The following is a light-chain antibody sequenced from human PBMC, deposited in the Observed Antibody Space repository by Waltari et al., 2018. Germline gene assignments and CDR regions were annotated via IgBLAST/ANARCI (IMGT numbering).Light chain of an antibody. V-gene: IGLV3-10*01. Sequence: SYELTQPPSVSVSPGQTARITCSGDALPTKSAFWYQQKSGQAPVLIIFEDSKRPSGIPERFSASSSGTMATFTITGAQVDDEADYYCYSTDSSGYLKVFGGGTKLTVL. CDR1: ALPTKS. CDR2: EDS. J-gene: IGLJ2*01. CDR3: YSTDSSGYLKV.